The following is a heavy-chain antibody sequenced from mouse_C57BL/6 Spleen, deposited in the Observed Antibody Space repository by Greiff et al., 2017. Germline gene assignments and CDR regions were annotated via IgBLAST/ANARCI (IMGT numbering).Heavy chain of an antibody. CDR1: GYTFTDYN. CDR3: ARSGDNAWFAY. V-gene: IGHV1-18*01. D-gene: IGHD1-3*01. Sequence: VQLQQSGPELVKPGASVKIPCKASGYTFTDYNMDWVKQSPGQSLEWIGDINPNNGGTIYNQKFKGEATLTVDKSSSPAYMELRSLTSEGTAVYCCARSGDNAWFAYWGQGTLVTVSA. J-gene: IGHJ3*01. CDR2: INPNNGGT.